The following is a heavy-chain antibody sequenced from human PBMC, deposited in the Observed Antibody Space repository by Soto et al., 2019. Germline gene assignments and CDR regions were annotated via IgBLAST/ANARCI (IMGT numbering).Heavy chain of an antibody. J-gene: IGHJ4*02. D-gene: IGHD6-6*01. CDR1: GGSISSSNW. Sequence: PSETLSLTCAVSGGSISSSNWWSWVRQPPGKGLEWIGEIYHSGSTNYNPSLKSRVTISVDKSKNQFSLKLSSVTAADTAVYYCARVTPSPSSIAARPIDYWGQGTLVTVSP. CDR3: ARVTPSPSSIAARPIDY. V-gene: IGHV4-4*02. CDR2: IYHSGST.